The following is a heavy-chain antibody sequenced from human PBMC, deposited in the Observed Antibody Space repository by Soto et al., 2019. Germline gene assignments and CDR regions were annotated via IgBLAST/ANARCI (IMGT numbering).Heavy chain of an antibody. CDR2: ISGSGGST. J-gene: IGHJ6*02. CDR1: GFTFSSYA. V-gene: IGHV3-23*01. D-gene: IGHD6-13*01. Sequence: EVQLLESGGGLVQPGGSLRLSCAASGFTFSSYAMSWVRQAPGKGLEWVSAISGSGGSTYYADSVKGRFTISRDNSKNTLYLQMNSLRAEDTAVYYCARDGSSWPPTYYYYGMDVWGQGTTVTVSS. CDR3: ARDGSSWPPTYYYYGMDV.